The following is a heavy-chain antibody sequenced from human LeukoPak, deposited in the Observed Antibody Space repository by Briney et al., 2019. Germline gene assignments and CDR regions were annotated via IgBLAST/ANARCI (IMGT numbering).Heavy chain of an antibody. CDR3: ASPSNYGSGRQLNY. D-gene: IGHD3-10*01. Sequence: GASVTASCKASGYTFTAYYMHWVRQAPGQGLEWMGWINPSSGGTNYAQKFQGRVIMTRDTSISTAYMELSRLRSDDTAVYYCASPSNYGSGRQLNYWRQGTLVTVSS. V-gene: IGHV1-2*02. J-gene: IGHJ4*02. CDR1: GYTFTAYY. CDR2: INPSSGGT.